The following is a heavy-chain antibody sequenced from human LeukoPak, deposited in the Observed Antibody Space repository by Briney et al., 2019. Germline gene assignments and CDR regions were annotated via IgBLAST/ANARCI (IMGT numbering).Heavy chain of an antibody. J-gene: IGHJ4*02. CDR3: AKGDKYSSTWGSSRFGRAIDY. CDR1: GFTFSSYP. V-gene: IGHV3-30*02. CDR2: IRYDGSYR. D-gene: IGHD6-13*01. Sequence: GGSLRLSCAASGFTFSSYPMHWVRQAPGKGLEWVAFIRYDGSYRYYADSVKGRFTISRDTSKSTLYLQMNSLRAEDTAVYYCAKGDKYSSTWGSSRFGRAIDYWGQGTLVTVSS.